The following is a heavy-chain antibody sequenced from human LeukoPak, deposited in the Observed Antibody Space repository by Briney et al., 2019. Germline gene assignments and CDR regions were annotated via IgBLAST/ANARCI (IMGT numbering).Heavy chain of an antibody. D-gene: IGHD3-10*01. CDR2: INPNSGGT. V-gene: IGHV1-2*02. J-gene: IGHJ4*02. Sequence: ASVKVSCKASGYTFTGYYMHWVRQAPGQGLEWMGWINPNSGGTNYAQKFQGRVTMTRDTSISTAYMELSRLRSDDTAVYYCACFRGVPPYYFDYWGQGTLVTVSS. CDR3: ACFRGVPPYYFDY. CDR1: GYTFTGYY.